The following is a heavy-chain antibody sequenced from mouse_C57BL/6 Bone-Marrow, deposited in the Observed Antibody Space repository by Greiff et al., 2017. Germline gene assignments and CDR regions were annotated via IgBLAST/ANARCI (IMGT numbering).Heavy chain of an antibody. CDR3: ASCGFCDY. CDR1: GYSFTDYN. CDR2: INPNDGTT. V-gene: IGHV1-39*01. D-gene: IGHD1-1*02. J-gene: IGHJ2*01. Sequence: VQLQQSGPELVKPGASVKISCKASGYSFTDYNMNWVKQSNGKSLEWIGAINPNDGTTNYNQKFKGKATLTADQSSSTAYMQLNSLTSEDSAVYCCASCGFCDYWGQGTALTVAS.